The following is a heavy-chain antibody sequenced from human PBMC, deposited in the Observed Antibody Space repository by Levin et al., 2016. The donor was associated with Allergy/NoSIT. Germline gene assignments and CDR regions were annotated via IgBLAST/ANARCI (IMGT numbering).Heavy chain of an antibody. CDR1: GFTFSSYA. J-gene: IGHJ4*02. CDR3: ANLGAPYCSSTSCYLAKGW. Sequence: GESLKISCAASGFTFSSYAMSWVRQAPGKGLEWVSAISGSGGSTYYADSVKGRFTISRDNSKNTLYLQMNSLRAEDTAVYYCANLGAPYCSSTSCYLAKGWWGQGTLVTVSS. CDR2: ISGSGGST. D-gene: IGHD2-2*01. V-gene: IGHV3-23*01.